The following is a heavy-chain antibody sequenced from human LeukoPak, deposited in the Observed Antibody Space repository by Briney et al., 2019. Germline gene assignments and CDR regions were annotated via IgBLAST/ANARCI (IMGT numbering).Heavy chain of an antibody. V-gene: IGHV1-46*01. CDR3: ARDAAAHGLFDY. CDR1: GYTFTSYY. J-gene: IGHJ4*02. D-gene: IGHD6-13*01. CDR2: INPSGGST. Sequence: GESLKVSCKASGYTFTSYYMHWVRQAPGQGLEWMGIINPSGGSTSYPQKFQGRVTMTRDMSTTTVYMELSSLRSEDTAVYYCARDAAAHGLFDYWGPGTLVTVSS.